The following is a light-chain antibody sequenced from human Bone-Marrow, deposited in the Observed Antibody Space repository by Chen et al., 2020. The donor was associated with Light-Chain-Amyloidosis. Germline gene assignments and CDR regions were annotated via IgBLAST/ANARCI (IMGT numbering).Light chain of an antibody. CDR3: QQRRNWPLT. CDR1: QSVRTY. CDR2: GAS. J-gene: IGKJ4*01. Sequence: EIVLTQSPATLSLSPGYRATLSCRASQSVRTYLAWYQQKPGQAPSLLIYGASNRASGVPDRFSGSASGTDCTLSISRLEPDDSAGYFCQQRRNWPLTFRGGPKLEIK. V-gene: IGKV3-11*01.